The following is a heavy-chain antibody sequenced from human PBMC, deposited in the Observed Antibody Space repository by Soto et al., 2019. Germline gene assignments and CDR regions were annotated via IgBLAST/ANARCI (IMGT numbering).Heavy chain of an antibody. D-gene: IGHD2-15*01. V-gene: IGHV3-23*01. CDR3: AKDQEVVAAVSHLDY. CDR1: GFTFSTYA. CDR2: LSGSGGNT. J-gene: IGHJ4*02. Sequence: GGSLRLSCAASGFTFSTYAMSWVRQAPGKGLEWVSSLSGSGGNTYYADSMKGRFTISRDNSKTTLYLQMNGLRAEDTAVYYCAKDQEVVAAVSHLDYWGQGTLVTVSS.